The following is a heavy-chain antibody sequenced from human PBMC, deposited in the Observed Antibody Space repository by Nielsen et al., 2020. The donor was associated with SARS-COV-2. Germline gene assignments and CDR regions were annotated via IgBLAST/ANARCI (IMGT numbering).Heavy chain of an antibody. CDR2: INHSGST. D-gene: IGHD3-10*01. V-gene: IGHV4-34*01. CDR3: ARRPILVRGVIT. J-gene: IGHJ5*02. Sequence: WIRQPPGKGLEWIGEINHSGSTNYNPSLKSRVTISVDKSKNQFSLKLSSVTAADTAVYYCARRPILVRGVITWGQGTLVTVSS.